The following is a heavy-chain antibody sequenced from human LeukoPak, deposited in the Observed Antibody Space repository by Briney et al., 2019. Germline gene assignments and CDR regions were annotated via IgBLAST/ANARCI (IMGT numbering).Heavy chain of an antibody. CDR3: ARSGGWYCSSTSCYTSFGY. CDR2: ISGSDGHT. J-gene: IGHJ4*02. CDR1: GFTFSSYV. Sequence: GGSLRLSCAASGFTFSSYVMSWVRQAPGKGLEWVSAISGSDGHTYYRDSVKGRFTTSRDNSKNTLYLQMNSLRAEDTAIYYCARSGGWYCSSTSCYTSFGYWGQGTLVTVSS. V-gene: IGHV3-23*01. D-gene: IGHD2-2*02.